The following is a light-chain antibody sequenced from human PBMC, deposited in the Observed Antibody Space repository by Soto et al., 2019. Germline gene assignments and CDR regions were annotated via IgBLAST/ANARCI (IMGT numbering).Light chain of an antibody. V-gene: IGKV3-20*01. CDR3: QEFASN. Sequence: IVLTQSPGTLSLSPGDRATLSCRASHSMSNSNLAWYQHKPGQAPRLLIYGASNRATGIPDRFSGRGSGTDFIPTINRLEPEDFAVYYCQEFASNFGGGTKVDTK. J-gene: IGKJ4*01. CDR2: GAS. CDR1: HSMSNSN.